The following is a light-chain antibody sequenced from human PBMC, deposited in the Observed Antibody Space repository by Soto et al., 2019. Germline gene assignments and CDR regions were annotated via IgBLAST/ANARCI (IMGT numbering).Light chain of an antibody. J-gene: IGLJ1*01. V-gene: IGLV2-8*01. CDR3: SSYACSTIA. Sequence: QSVLPQPPSASGSPGQSVAISCTGTSSDVGGYNYVSWYQQHPGKAPKLMIYEVNKRPSGVPDRFSGYKSGNTASLTASGLQAEDEADYYCSSYACSTIAFGTGTKVTVL. CDR1: SSDVGGYNY. CDR2: EVN.